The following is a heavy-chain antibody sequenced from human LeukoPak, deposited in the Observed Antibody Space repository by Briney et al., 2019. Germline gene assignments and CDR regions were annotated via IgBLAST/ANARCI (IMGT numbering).Heavy chain of an antibody. CDR3: ASDYSISWYPDY. V-gene: IGHV3-7*01. CDR2: IKQDGSEK. Sequence: GGSLRLSCAASGFTFSTHWMSWVRQAPGKGLEWVANIKQDGSEKYYVDSVKGRFTISRDNAKNSLYLQMNSLRAEDTAIYYCASDYSISWYPDYWGQGTLVTVSS. D-gene: IGHD6-13*01. CDR1: GFTFSTHW. J-gene: IGHJ4*02.